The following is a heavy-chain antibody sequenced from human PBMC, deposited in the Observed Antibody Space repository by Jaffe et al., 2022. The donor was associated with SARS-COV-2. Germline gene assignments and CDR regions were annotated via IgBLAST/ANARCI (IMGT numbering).Heavy chain of an antibody. V-gene: IGHV4-39*01. Sequence: QLQLQESGPGLVKPSETLSLTCTVSGGSISSSTYYWGWIRQPPGKGLEWIGNIYYSGSNYNNPSLKSRVTISVDTSKNQFSLKLSSVTAADTAIYYCARLSGRYCGGGSCRPLGHYYAMDVWGHGTTVTVSS. CDR3: ARLSGRYCGGGSCRPLGHYYAMDV. CDR1: GGSISSSTYY. J-gene: IGHJ6*02. CDR2: IYYSGSN. D-gene: IGHD2-15*01.